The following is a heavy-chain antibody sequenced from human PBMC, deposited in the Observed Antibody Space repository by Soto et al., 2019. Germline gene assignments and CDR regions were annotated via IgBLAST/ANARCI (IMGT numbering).Heavy chain of an antibody. CDR2: IYYSGST. CDR3: ARDGGYGSGSYRFDY. V-gene: IGHV4-31*03. D-gene: IGHD3-10*01. J-gene: IGHJ4*02. Sequence: QVQLQESGPGLVKPAQTLSLTCTVSGGSINSGGYYWSWIRQHPGAGLEWIGYIYYSGSTNYNPSLKSRLTISVDTSKNQFSLELSSVTAADTAVYYCARDGGYGSGSYRFDYWGQGTLVTVSS. CDR1: GGSINSGGYY.